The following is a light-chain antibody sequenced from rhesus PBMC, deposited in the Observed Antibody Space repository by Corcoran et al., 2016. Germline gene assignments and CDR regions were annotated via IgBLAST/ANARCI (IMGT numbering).Light chain of an antibody. J-gene: IGLJ1*01. CDR2: DVS. CDR1: SSDIGGYNY. Sequence: QAALTQPPSVSGSPGQSVTISCTGTSSDIGGYNYDSWYQQHPGKAPKLMIYDVSKRPSGVSDRFSGSKSGNTASLTISGLQAEDEADYYCSSYAGSNTYIFGAGTRLTVL. V-gene: IGLV2-23*01. CDR3: SSYAGSNTYI.